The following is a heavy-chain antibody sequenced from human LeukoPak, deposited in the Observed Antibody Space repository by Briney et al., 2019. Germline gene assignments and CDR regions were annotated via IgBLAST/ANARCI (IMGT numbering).Heavy chain of an antibody. CDR1: GGTFGSYV. V-gene: IGHV1-69*13. J-gene: IGHJ2*01. CDR2: IIPIFGTA. Sequence: SVKVSCKASGGTFGSYVISWVRQAPGQGLEWMGGIIPIFGTARYAQKFQGRLTITADESTSTVYMEMSSLRSEDTAMYYCAKEGDTALVTGYFDLWGRGTLVTVSS. D-gene: IGHD5-18*01. CDR3: AKEGDTALVTGYFDL.